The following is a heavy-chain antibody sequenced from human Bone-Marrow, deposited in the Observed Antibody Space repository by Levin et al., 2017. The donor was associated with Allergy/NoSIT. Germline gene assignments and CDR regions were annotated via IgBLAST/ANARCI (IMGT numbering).Heavy chain of an antibody. CDR2: VNHSGST. D-gene: IGHD3-10*01. CDR1: GGSFSGYY. J-gene: IGHJ6*02. V-gene: IGHV4-34*01. CDR3: ARGPYYYGSGSFEQTYYYYYGMDV. Sequence: PSETLSLTCAVYGGSFSGYYWSWIRQPPGKGLEWIGEVNHSGSTNYNPSLKSRVTISVDTSKNQFSLKLSSVTAADTAVYYCARGPYYYGSGSFEQTYYYYYGMDVWGQGTTVTVSS.